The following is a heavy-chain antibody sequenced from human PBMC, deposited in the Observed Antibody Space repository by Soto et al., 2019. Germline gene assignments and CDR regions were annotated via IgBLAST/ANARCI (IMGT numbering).Heavy chain of an antibody. D-gene: IGHD5-12*01. CDR3: VRVVAIPGYPDN. CDR1: GGTLSSYA. CDR2: IVPIVDTS. J-gene: IGHJ4*02. V-gene: IGHV1-69*12. Sequence: QVQLVQSGAEVRQPESSVKVSCKTSGGTLSSYAISWVRQAPGQGLEWLGGIVPIVDTSTYAQKFQGRVTITADESTSTVYMELSSLRSDDTAVYYCVRVVAIPGYPDNWGQGTLVTVSS.